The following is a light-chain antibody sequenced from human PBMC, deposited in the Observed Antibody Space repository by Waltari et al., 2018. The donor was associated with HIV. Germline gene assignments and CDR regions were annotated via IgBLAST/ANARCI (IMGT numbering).Light chain of an antibody. CDR2: AVT. CDR1: SSYVGSYKL. V-gene: IGLV2-23*02. CDR3: CSYASYSTFHVV. J-gene: IGLJ2*01. Sequence: QSALTQPAPVSGSPGQSIAISCTGASSYVGSYKLVSWYQQHPGKAPKLMIYAVTKRPSGVSDRFSGSKSGNTASLTISGLQAEDEADYYCCSYASYSTFHVVFGGGTKLTVL.